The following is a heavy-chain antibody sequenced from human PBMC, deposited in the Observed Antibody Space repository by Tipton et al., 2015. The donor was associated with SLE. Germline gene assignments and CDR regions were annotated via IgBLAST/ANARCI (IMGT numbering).Heavy chain of an antibody. CDR3: ARAVGDTSGSLDY. Sequence: TLSLTCTVSGGSIRSSTYYWGWIRQPPGKGLEWIGSLDYSGSTYYNPSLKSRINISVDTSKNQFSLKLSSVTAADTAVYYCARAVGDTSGSLDYWGLGTLATVSS. D-gene: IGHD3-22*01. CDR1: GGSIRSSTYY. J-gene: IGHJ4*02. V-gene: IGHV4-39*07. CDR2: LDYSGST.